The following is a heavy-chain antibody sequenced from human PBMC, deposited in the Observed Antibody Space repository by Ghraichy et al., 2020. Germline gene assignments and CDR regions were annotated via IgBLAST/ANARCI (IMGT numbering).Heavy chain of an antibody. CDR2: IDPSGGNA. V-gene: IGHV1-46*01. CDR3: ARDRQSDSRGFEY. CDR1: GYTFTNFY. J-gene: IGHJ4*02. D-gene: IGHD2-21*01. Sequence: ASVKVSCKTSGYTFTNFYIQWVRQAPGQGLEWMAIIDPSGGNANYAQKFQGRVTVIRDTSTSTVYMELNSLRSEDTAVYYCARDRQSDSRGFEYWGQGTLVTVSS.